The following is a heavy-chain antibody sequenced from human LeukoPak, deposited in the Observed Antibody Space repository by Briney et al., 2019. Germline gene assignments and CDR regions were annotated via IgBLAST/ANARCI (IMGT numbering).Heavy chain of an antibody. CDR2: IYHSGST. V-gene: IGHV4-30-2*01. CDR1: GGSISSGGYY. D-gene: IGHD6-13*01. CDR3: ARAQPLDYYYYMDV. Sequence: PSETLSLTCTVSGGSISSGGYYWSWIRQPPGKGLEWIGYIYHSGSTYYNPSLKSRVTISVDRSKNQFSLKLSSVTAADTAVYYCARAQPLDYYYYMDVWGKGTTVTVSS. J-gene: IGHJ6*03.